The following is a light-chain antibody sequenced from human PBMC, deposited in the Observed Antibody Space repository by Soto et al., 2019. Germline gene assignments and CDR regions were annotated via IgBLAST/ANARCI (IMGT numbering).Light chain of an antibody. Sequence: QAVVTQEPSLTVSPGGTVTLTCGSSTGAVTSGHYPYWVQQKPGQAPRTLIYDTRNKHSWTPARFSGSLLGGKAALTLSGAQPEDEAEYYCLLSYSGARVFGGGTKVTVL. CDR1: TGAVTSGHY. J-gene: IGLJ3*02. CDR2: DTR. CDR3: LLSYSGARV. V-gene: IGLV7-46*01.